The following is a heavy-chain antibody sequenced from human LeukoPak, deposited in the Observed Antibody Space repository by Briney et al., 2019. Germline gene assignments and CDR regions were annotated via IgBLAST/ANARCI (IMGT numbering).Heavy chain of an antibody. CDR1: GGTFSSYA. J-gene: IGHJ6*03. V-gene: IGHV1-69*05. CDR2: IIPIFGTA. D-gene: IGHD3-3*01. CDR3: ARGSYYDFWRGGYYYYMDV. Sequence: SVKVSCKASGGTFSSYAISWVRQAPGQGLEWMGGIIPIFGTANYAQKFQGRVTITTDESTSTAYMELSSLRSEDTAVYYCARGSYYDFWRGGYYYYMDVWGKGTTVTVSS.